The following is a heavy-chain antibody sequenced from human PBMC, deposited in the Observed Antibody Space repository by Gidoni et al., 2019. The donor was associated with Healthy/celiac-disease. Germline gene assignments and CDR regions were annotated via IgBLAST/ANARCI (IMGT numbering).Heavy chain of an antibody. V-gene: IGHV4-39*01. CDR3: ARLQMVDGGGDCYYFDY. J-gene: IGHJ4*02. D-gene: IGHD2-21*02. Sequence: QLQLQESGPGLVKPSETLSLTCTVSGCSISSSSYYWGCSRRPPGQGVEWIGSIYYSGSTYDNPSLKGRVTISVDTSKNQFSLKLSSVTAADTAVYYCARLQMVDGGGDCYYFDYWGQGTLVTVSS. CDR1: GCSISSSSYY. CDR2: IYYSGST.